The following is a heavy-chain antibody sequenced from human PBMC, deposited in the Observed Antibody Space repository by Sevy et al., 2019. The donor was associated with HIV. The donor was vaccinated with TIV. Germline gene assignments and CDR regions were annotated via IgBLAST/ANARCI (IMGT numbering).Heavy chain of an antibody. D-gene: IGHD3-10*01. V-gene: IGHV3-23*01. CDR1: GFTFSSYA. J-gene: IGHJ4*02. CDR2: ISGSGGST. Sequence: WGSLRLSCAASGFTFSSYAMSWVRQAPGKGLEWVSAISGSGGSTYYADSVKGRFTISRDNSKKTLDLQMNSLRAEDTAVYYCAKAYGSGSPPFDWGQGTLVTVSS. CDR3: AKAYGSGSPPFD.